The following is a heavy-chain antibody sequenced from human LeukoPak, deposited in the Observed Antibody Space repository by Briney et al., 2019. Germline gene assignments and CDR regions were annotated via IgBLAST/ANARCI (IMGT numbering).Heavy chain of an antibody. D-gene: IGHD3-16*02. Sequence: GESLKISCKGSGYSFPTYWVGWVRQMPEKGLEWMGIIYPGDSDTRYSPSFQGQVTISADKSISTAYLQWSSLKASDTAMYYCAREVRLGELSFARTFDIWGQGTMVTVSS. V-gene: IGHV5-51*01. CDR2: IYPGDSDT. CDR1: GYSFPTYW. CDR3: AREVRLGELSFARTFDI. J-gene: IGHJ3*02.